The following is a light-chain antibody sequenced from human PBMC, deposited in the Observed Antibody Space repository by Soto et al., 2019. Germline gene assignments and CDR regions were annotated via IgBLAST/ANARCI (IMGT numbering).Light chain of an antibody. CDR3: QQYNRYSLYT. CDR2: KAS. CDR1: QSIGHW. V-gene: IGKV1-5*03. Sequence: DIQMTQSPSTMSASVGDRVTITCRASQSIGHWLAWYQQKPGKAPKLLIYKASTLETGVPSRFSGSGSGTEFTLTISSLQPDDYATYYCQQYNRYSLYTFGQGTKLEIK. J-gene: IGKJ2*01.